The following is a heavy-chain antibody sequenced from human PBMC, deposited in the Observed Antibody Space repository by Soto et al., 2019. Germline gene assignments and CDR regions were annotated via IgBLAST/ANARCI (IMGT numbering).Heavy chain of an antibody. J-gene: IGHJ5*02. CDR1: GYTFTGYY. D-gene: IGHD3-10*01. CDR3: ARDPGYYGLGSRKESNWFDP. V-gene: IGHV1-2*02. Sequence: ASVKVSCKASGYTFTGYYMHWVRQAPGQGLEWMGWINPNSGGTNYAQKFQGRVTMTRDTSISTAYMELSRLRSDGTAVYYCARDPGYYGLGSRKESNWFDPWGQGTLVTVSS. CDR2: INPNSGGT.